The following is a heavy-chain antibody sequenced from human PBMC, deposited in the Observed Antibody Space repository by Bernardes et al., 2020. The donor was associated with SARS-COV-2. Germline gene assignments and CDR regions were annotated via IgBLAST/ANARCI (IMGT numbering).Heavy chain of an antibody. D-gene: IGHD5-12*01. CDR1: GFTFRNYG. CDR3: AKDIGYSNSGLLGYYGMDV. V-gene: IGHV3-30*18. CDR2: ISYDGINK. Sequence: GGSLRLSCAASGFTFRNYGMHWVRQAPGKGLEWVALISYDGINKYYPDSAEGRFTISRDNSKKMLYLEVKSMRAEDTAVYYCAKDIGYSNSGLLGYYGMDVWGQGATVTVSS. J-gene: IGHJ6*02.